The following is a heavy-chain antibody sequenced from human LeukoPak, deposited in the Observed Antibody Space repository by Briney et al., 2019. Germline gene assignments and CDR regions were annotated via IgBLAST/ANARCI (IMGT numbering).Heavy chain of an antibody. D-gene: IGHD6-6*01. CDR3: AKYSSPSRVVVLGSSDY. J-gene: IGHJ4*02. CDR2: ISGSGGST. Sequence: GGSLRLSCAASGFTFSSYAMSWVRQAPGKGLEWVSAISGSGGSTYYADSVKGRFTISRDNSKNTLYLQMNSLRAEDTAVYYCAKYSSPSRVVVLGSSDYWGQGTLVTVSS. CDR1: GFTFSSYA. V-gene: IGHV3-23*01.